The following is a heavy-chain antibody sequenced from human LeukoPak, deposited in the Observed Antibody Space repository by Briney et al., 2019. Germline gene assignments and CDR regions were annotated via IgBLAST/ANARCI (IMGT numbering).Heavy chain of an antibody. CDR1: GFTFDNYG. V-gene: IGHV3-23*01. Sequence: GGSLRLSCAASGFTFDNYGMSWVRQAPGKGLEWVSGITGSGAGTYYADSVKGRFTISRDSSKNTLYLQMKSLRAEDTAVYYCAKVGNYSAGWYYFDYWGQGALVTVSS. J-gene: IGHJ4*02. CDR2: ITGSGAGT. D-gene: IGHD6-19*01. CDR3: AKVGNYSAGWYYFDY.